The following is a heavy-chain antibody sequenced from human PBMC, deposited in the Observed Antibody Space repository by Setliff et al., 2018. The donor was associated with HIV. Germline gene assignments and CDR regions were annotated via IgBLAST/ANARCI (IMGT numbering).Heavy chain of an antibody. Sequence: GASLTISCKGSGYSFTSYWIGWVRQMPGKGLEWMGIVYPGDSESRYSPTFQGQVTISADKSISTAYLQWSSLKAPDTAMYYCARHLGLPDATDYMDVWGKGTTVTVS. CDR3: ARHLGLPDATDYMDV. D-gene: IGHD2-2*01. CDR2: VYPGDSES. CDR1: GYSFTSYW. J-gene: IGHJ6*03. V-gene: IGHV5-51*01.